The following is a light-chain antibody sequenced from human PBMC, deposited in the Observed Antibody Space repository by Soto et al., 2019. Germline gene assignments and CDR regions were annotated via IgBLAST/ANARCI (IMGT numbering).Light chain of an antibody. CDR1: QSVSSSY. CDR3: QQYGSSPPIT. CDR2: GAS. Sequence: IVLTQSPGTLCFSPGEIATLSCRASQSVSSSYLAWYQQKPGQAPRLLIYGASSRATGIPDRFSGSGSGTDFTLTISRLEPEDFAVYYCQQYGSSPPITFGQGTRLEIK. V-gene: IGKV3-20*01. J-gene: IGKJ5*01.